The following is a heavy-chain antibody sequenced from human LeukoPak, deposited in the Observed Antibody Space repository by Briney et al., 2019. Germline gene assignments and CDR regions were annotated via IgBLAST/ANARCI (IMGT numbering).Heavy chain of an antibody. CDR1: GFTFSGSA. D-gene: IGHD2-21*02. CDR3: TRRLYCGGDCHAFDI. V-gene: IGHV3-73*01. CDR2: IRSKANSYAT. Sequence: PGGSLRLSCAASGFTFSGSAMHWVRQASGKGLEWVGRIRSKANSYATAYAASVKGRFTISRDDSKNTAYLQMNSLKTEDTAVYYCTRRLYCGGDCHAFDIWGQGTMVTVSS. J-gene: IGHJ3*02.